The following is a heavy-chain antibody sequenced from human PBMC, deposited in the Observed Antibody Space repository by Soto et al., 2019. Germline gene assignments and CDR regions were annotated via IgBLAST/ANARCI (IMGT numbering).Heavy chain of an antibody. D-gene: IGHD3-22*01. V-gene: IGHV4-4*02. CDR2: IYHRGAT. Sequence: ASETLSLTCAVSGGSISSSNWWSWVRQPPGKGLEWIGEIYHRGATNYNPSLKSRVTISADKSKNQFSLKLSSVTAADTAVYYCAIRDYYDSTGYYHHWGQGTLVTVSS. CDR3: AIRDYYDSTGYYHH. CDR1: GGSISSSNW. J-gene: IGHJ5*02.